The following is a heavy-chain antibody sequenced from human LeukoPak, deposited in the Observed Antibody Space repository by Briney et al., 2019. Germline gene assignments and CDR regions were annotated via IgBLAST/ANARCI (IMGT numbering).Heavy chain of an antibody. CDR1: GFTFSNYW. CDR2: IKQDGSEK. CDR3: AKEGAYPIITYDS. J-gene: IGHJ5*01. V-gene: IGHV3-7*01. D-gene: IGHD1-14*01. Sequence: PGGSLRLSCAASGFTFSNYWMNRLRQAPGKGLEWVANIKQDGSEKYYVDSVKGRFTISRDNAKNSLYLQMNSLRAEDAGVYYCAKEGAYPIITYDSWGQGTLVTVSS.